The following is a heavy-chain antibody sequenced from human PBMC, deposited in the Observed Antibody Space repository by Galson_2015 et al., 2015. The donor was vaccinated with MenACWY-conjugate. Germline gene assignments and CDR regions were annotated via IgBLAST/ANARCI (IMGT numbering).Heavy chain of an antibody. Sequence: SLRLSCAASGFTFSSFAMHWVRQAPGEGLEWVALVSYDGTKKYYGDSVEGRFTISKDNSKNQFYLQMNSLRPEDTGVYYCAKGAVTAISYLDYWGQGALVTVSS. J-gene: IGHJ4*02. CDR2: VSYDGTKK. CDR1: GFTFSSFA. V-gene: IGHV3-30*18. CDR3: AKGAVTAISYLDY. D-gene: IGHD2-21*02.